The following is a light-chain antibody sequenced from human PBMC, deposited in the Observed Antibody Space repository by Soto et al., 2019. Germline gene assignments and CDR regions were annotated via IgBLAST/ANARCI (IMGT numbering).Light chain of an antibody. Sequence: DLQMTKPPSTLSASVGEKVTITCRASQSISSWLAWYQQKPGKAPKLLIYDASSLESGVPSRFSGSGSGTEFTLTISSRQPDDFATYYCQQYNSYTITFGQGTRLEN. CDR1: QSISSW. CDR3: QQYNSYTIT. J-gene: IGKJ5*01. V-gene: IGKV1-5*01. CDR2: DAS.